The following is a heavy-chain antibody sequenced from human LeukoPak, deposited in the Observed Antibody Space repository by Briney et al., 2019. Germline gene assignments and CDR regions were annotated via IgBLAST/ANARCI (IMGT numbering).Heavy chain of an antibody. CDR2: INPNSGGT. CDR1: GYTFTGYY. CDR3: ARAGVDTAMAGR. J-gene: IGHJ4*02. V-gene: IGHV1-2*02. Sequence: EASVKVSCKASGYTFTGYYMPWVRQAPGQGLEWMGWINPNSGGTNYVQKFQGRVTMTRDTSISTAYMELSRLRSDDTAVYYCARAGVDTAMAGRWGQGTLVTVSS. D-gene: IGHD5-18*01.